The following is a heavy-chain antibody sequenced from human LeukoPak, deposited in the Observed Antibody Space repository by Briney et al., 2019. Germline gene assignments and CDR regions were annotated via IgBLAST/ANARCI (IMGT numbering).Heavy chain of an antibody. V-gene: IGHV1-69*05. CDR1: GGTFSSYA. D-gene: IGHD5-18*01. J-gene: IGHJ4*02. CDR3: ARTGYSYGSYYFDY. Sequence: ASVKVSCKASGGTFSSYAISWVRQAPGQGLEWMGGIIPIFGTANYAQKFQGRVTITTDESTSTAYMELSSLRSEDTAVYYCARTGYSYGSYYFDYWGQGTLVTVSS. CDR2: IIPIFGTA.